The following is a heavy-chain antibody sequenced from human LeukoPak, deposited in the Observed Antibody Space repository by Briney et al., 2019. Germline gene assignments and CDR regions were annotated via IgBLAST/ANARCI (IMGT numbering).Heavy chain of an antibody. CDR2: IIRSGIT. D-gene: IGHD2-2*01. Sequence: PSETLSLTCADYGGSFSDSYWSWIRQAPGKGLEWIGEIIRSGITNYNPSLKSRATISIDTSKNQFSLTLSSVTTADTAVYYCARGALSFDFDYWGQGTLVTVSS. CDR1: GGSFSDSY. V-gene: IGHV4-34*01. J-gene: IGHJ4*02. CDR3: ARGALSFDFDY.